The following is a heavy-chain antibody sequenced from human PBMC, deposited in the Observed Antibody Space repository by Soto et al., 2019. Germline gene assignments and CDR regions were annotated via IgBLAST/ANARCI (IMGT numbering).Heavy chain of an antibody. D-gene: IGHD3-3*01. V-gene: IGHV1-18*01. CDR2: ISAYNGNT. CDR3: ARVITIFGVASRPDYGMDV. Sequence: GASVKVSCKASGYTFTSYGISWVRQAPGQGLEWMGWISAYNGNTNYAQKLQGRVTMTTDTSTSTAYMELRSLRSDDTAVYYCARVITIFGVASRPDYGMDVWGQGTTVTVSS. J-gene: IGHJ6*02. CDR1: GYTFTSYG.